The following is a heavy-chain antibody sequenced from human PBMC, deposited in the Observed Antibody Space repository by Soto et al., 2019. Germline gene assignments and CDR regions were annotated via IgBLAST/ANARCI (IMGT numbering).Heavy chain of an antibody. CDR3: AGDNSQNYGTPAGSLWFHP. Sequence: VSCKASGYTFTSYGISWVRQAPGQGLEWMGWISAYNGNTNYAQKLQGRVTMTTDTSTSTAYMELRSLRYDDTAVYYCAGDNSQNYGTPAGSLWFHPWGHGTPVTVSS. D-gene: IGHD6-19*01. V-gene: IGHV1-18*04. J-gene: IGHJ5*02. CDR2: ISAYNGNT. CDR1: GYTFTSYG.